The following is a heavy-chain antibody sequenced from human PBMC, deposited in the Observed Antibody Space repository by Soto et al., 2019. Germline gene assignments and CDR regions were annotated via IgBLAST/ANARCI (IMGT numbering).Heavy chain of an antibody. V-gene: IGHV1-3*01. Sequence: GASVKVSCKASGYTFTSYAMHWVRQAPGQRLEWMGWINAGNGNTKYSQKFQGRVTITRDTSASTAYMELSSLRSEDTAVYYCARESFWSGYNYYYYYMDVWGKGTTVTVSS. D-gene: IGHD3-3*01. CDR2: INAGNGNT. CDR3: ARESFWSGYNYYYYYMDV. CDR1: GYTFTSYA. J-gene: IGHJ6*03.